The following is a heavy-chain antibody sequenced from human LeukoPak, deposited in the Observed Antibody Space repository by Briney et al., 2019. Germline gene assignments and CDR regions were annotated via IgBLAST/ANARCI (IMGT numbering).Heavy chain of an antibody. J-gene: IGHJ4*02. V-gene: IGHV3-23*01. D-gene: IGHD1-1*01. CDR1: GFTFSSYA. CDR2: ISGSGGST. Sequence: GGSLRLSCAASGFTFSSYAMSWVRQAPGKGLEWVSAISGSGGSTYYADSVRGRFTISRDNSKNTLYLQMNSLRAEDTAVYYCAKDLEAPSYYFDYWGQGTLVTVSS. CDR3: AKDLEAPSYYFDY.